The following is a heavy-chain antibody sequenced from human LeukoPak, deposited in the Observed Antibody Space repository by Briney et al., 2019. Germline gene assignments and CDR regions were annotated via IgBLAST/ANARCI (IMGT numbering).Heavy chain of an antibody. CDR1: GFTLSSYW. J-gene: IGHJ4*02. D-gene: IGHD6-19*01. CDR3: ARGESSGWFVY. V-gene: IGHV3-74*01. CDR2: INSDGSTT. Sequence: GGSLRLSCAASGFTLSSYWMHWVRQAPGKGLVWVSRINSDGSTTSYADSVKGRFTISRDNAKNTLYLQMNSLRAEDTAVYYCARGESSGWFVYWGQGTLVTVSS.